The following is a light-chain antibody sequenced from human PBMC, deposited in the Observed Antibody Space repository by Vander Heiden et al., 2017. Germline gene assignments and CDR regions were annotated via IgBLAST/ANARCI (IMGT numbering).Light chain of an antibody. CDR2: DDD. V-gene: IGLV1-36*01. CDR3: ASWDDSLNAVV. CDR1: NANFGDNG. Sequence: QSLLTHPPSVSEAPKQTVTIPCCVSNANFGDNGVNRYKPLPGKAPKLLIYDDDLLTSGVSDRFSGSRSGASASLAISGLQAEDEGDYYCASWDDSLNAVVFGGGTKLAVL. J-gene: IGLJ2*01.